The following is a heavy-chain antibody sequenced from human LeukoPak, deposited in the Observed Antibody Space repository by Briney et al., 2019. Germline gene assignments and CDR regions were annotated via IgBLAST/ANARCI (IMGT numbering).Heavy chain of an antibody. CDR2: IRYDGSNK. D-gene: IGHD2-2*01. CDR3: QRGSYCSSTSCYPAAFDI. J-gene: IGHJ3*02. V-gene: IGHV3-30*02. CDR1: GFTFSSYG. Sequence: GGSLRLSCAASGFTFSSYGMHWVRQAPGKGLEWVAFIRYDGSNKYYADSVKGRFTISRDNSKNTLYLQMNSLRAEDTAVYYCQRGSYCSSTSCYPAAFDIWGQGTMVTVSS.